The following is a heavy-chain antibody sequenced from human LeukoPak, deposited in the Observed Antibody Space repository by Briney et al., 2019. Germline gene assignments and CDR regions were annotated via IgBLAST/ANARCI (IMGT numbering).Heavy chain of an antibody. D-gene: IGHD6-19*01. V-gene: IGHV4-39*01. CDR1: GGSISSSNYY. CDR3: AACASSGPMNWFDP. Sequence: KASETLSLTCTVSGGSISSSNYYWGWIRQPPGKGLEWIGSIYYSGSTYYNPSLKSRVTISVDTSKNQFSLKLSSVTAADTAVYYCAACASSGPMNWFDPWGQGTLVTVSS. CDR2: IYYSGST. J-gene: IGHJ5*02.